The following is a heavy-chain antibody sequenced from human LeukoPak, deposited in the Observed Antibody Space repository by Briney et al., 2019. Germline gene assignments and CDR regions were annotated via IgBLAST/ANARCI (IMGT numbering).Heavy chain of an antibody. CDR3: ARSIVGVRKRNDY. J-gene: IGHJ4*02. D-gene: IGHD1-26*01. Sequence: ASVKVSCKASGYTFSSYDIIWVRQASGQGLEWMGWMNPNSGHTGYAQKFQGRVTMTRSTSISTAYMELTSLTSEDSAVYYCARSIVGVRKRNDYWGQRTLVSV. V-gene: IGHV1-8*01. CDR1: GYTFSSYD. CDR2: MNPNSGHT.